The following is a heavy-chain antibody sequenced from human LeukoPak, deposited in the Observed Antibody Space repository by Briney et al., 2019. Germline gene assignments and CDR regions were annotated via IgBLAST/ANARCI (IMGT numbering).Heavy chain of an antibody. V-gene: IGHV4-39*02. D-gene: IGHD6-6*01. CDR2: IYYSGST. J-gene: IGHJ6*02. Sequence: SETLSLTCTVSGGSISSSSYYWGWIRQPPGKGLEWIGSIYYSGSTYYNPSLKSRVTISVDTSKNQFSLKLSSVTAADTAVYYCAGELTTSSSSGFYYYYGMDVWGQGTTVTVSS. CDR3: AGELTTSSSSGFYYYYGMDV. CDR1: GGSISSSSYY.